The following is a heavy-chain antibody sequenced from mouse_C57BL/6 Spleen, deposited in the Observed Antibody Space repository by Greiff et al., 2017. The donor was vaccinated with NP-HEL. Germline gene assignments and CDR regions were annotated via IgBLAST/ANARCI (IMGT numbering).Heavy chain of an antibody. CDR2: INPNNGGT. D-gene: IGHD2-5*01. Sequence: EVQLQQSGPELVKPGASVKISCKASGYTFTDYYMNWVKQSPGKSLEWIGDINPNNGGTSYNQKFKGKATLTVDKSSSTAYMELRSLTSEDSAVYYCARSNYSNYEDYAMDYWGQGTSVTVSS. J-gene: IGHJ4*01. V-gene: IGHV1-26*01. CDR1: GYTFTDYY. CDR3: ARSNYSNYEDYAMDY.